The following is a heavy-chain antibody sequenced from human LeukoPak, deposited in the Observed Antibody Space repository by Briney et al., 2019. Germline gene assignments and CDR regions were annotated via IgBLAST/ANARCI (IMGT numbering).Heavy chain of an antibody. V-gene: IGHV4-59*01. CDR1: GFTFSSYS. J-gene: IGHJ4*02. Sequence: PGGSLRLSCAASGFTFSSYSMNWVRQAPGKGLEWIGYIYYSGSTNYNPSLKSRVTISVDTSKNQFSLKLSSVTAADTAVYYCASTDCSGGSCYLVFDYWGQGTLVTVSS. D-gene: IGHD2-15*01. CDR3: ASTDCSGGSCYLVFDY. CDR2: IYYSGST.